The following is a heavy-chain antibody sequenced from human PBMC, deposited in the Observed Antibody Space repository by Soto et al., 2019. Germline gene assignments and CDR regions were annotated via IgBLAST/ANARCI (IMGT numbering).Heavy chain of an antibody. Sequence: ASVKVSCKASGYTFTSYDINWVRQATGQGLEWMGWMNPNSGNTGFAQKFQGRVTMTRNTSISTAYMELSSRRSEDTAVYYCAGGSESHIIVATTNYYYYMDVWGKGTTVTVSS. D-gene: IGHD5-12*01. J-gene: IGHJ6*03. V-gene: IGHV1-8*01. CDR3: AGGSESHIIVATTNYYYYMDV. CDR1: GYTFTSYD. CDR2: MNPNSGNT.